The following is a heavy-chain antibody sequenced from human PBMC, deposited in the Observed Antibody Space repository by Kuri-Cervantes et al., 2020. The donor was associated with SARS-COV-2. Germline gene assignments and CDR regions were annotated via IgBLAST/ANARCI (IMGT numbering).Heavy chain of an antibody. CDR1: GFTVSSNY. Sequence: GGSLRLSCAASGFTVSSNYMSWVRQAPGKGLEWVSVIYSGGSTYYADSVQGRFTISRDNSKNTLYLQMNSLRVEDTAVYYCAREDRYGGNLNWFDPWVQGTLVTVSS. J-gene: IGHJ5*02. CDR2: IYSGGST. V-gene: IGHV3-53*01. D-gene: IGHD1-26*01. CDR3: AREDRYGGNLNWFDP.